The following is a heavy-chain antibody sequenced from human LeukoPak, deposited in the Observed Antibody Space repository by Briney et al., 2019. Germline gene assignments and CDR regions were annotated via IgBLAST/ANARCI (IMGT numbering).Heavy chain of an antibody. Sequence: NPSETLSLTCTVSGGSISSYYWSWIRQPAGKGLEWIGRIYTSGSTNYNPSLKSRVTMSVDTSKNRFSLKLSSVTAADTAVYYCARLLNYSSGSAFDIWGQGTMVTVSS. CDR1: GGSISSYY. D-gene: IGHD6-19*01. CDR3: ARLLNYSSGSAFDI. CDR2: IYTSGST. V-gene: IGHV4-4*07. J-gene: IGHJ3*02.